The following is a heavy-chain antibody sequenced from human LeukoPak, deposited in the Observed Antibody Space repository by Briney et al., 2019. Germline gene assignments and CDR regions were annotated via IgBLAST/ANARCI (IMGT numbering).Heavy chain of an antibody. CDR3: ARDLNDILTGYSYYMDV. V-gene: IGHV4-4*02. J-gene: IGHJ6*03. Sequence: SGTLSLTCAVSGGSISSSNWWSWVRQPPGKGLEWIGEIYHSGSTNYNPSLKSRVTISVDTSKNQFSLKLSSVTAADTAVYYCARDLNDILTGYSYYMDVWGKGTTVTVSS. CDR2: IYHSGST. D-gene: IGHD3-9*01. CDR1: GGSISSSNW.